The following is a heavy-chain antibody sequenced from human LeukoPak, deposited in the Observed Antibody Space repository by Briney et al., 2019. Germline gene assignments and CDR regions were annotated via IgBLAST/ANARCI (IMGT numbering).Heavy chain of an antibody. CDR2: IHQDASEI. CDR1: GFTFSSYW. CDR3: ARVGSSWDLLDY. J-gene: IGHJ4*02. D-gene: IGHD6-13*01. V-gene: IGHV3-7*01. Sequence: PGGSLRLSCAASGFTFSSYWMSWVRQAPGRGLEWVANIHQDASEIRYVDSVRGRFTISRDNAKNSLYLQMNSLRAEDTAMYYCARVGSSWDLLDYWGRGTLVTVSS.